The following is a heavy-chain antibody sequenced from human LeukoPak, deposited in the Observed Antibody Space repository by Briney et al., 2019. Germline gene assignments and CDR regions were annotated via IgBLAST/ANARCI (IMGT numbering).Heavy chain of an antibody. CDR3: AKEKGPFDAFDI. J-gene: IGHJ3*02. V-gene: IGHV3-33*06. CDR2: IWDNGINK. Sequence: GGSLRLSCAASGFNFRSYGMQWVRQAPGKGLEWVAVIWDNGINKYYADFVEGRFTISRDNYKKTVNLQMNSLRADYTALYYCAKEKGPFDAFDIWGQGAMVTVSS. CDR1: GFNFRSYG.